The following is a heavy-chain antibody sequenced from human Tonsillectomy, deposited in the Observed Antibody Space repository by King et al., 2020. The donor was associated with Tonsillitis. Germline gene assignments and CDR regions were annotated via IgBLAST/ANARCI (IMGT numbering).Heavy chain of an antibody. J-gene: IGHJ6*03. CDR1: GFTFSSYD. Sequence: EVQLVESGGGLVQPGGSLRLSCAASGFTFSSYDMHWVRQATGKGLEWVSAIGTAGDTYYPGSVKGRFTISRENAKNSLYLQMNSLRAGDTAVYYCARGPFTKDYMDVWGKGTTVTVSS. D-gene: IGHD2-8*01. V-gene: IGHV3-13*04. CDR2: IGTAGDT. CDR3: ARGPFTKDYMDV.